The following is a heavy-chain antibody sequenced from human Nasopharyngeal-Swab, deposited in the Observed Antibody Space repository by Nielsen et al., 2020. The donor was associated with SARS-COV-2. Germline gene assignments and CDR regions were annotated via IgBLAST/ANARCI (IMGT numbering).Heavy chain of an antibody. CDR2: IYWDDDK. V-gene: IGHV2-5*02. D-gene: IGHD3-9*01. J-gene: IGHJ4*02. Sequence: GPTLVTPAATLSLICTFSGFSLSTSGVGVGWIRQPPGKALEWLALIYWDDDKRYSPSLKSRLTITKDTSKNQVVLTMTNMDPVDTATYYCARQGDYDILTGYGYWGQGTLVTVSS. CDR1: GFSLSTSGVG. CDR3: ARQGDYDILTGYGY.